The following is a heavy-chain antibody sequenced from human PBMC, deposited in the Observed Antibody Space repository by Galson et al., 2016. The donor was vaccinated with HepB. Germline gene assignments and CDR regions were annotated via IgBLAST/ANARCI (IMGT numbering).Heavy chain of an antibody. CDR3: AREMHVAAAAAFDF. D-gene: IGHD6-13*01. CDR1: EFTFSTYG. J-gene: IGHJ4*02. V-gene: IGHV3-33*01. CDR2: IWHDGSNK. Sequence: SLRLSCAASEFTFSTYGMHWVRQAPGKGLEWVALIWHDGSNKYYADSVKGRFIISRDNPKNTLYLQMNSLKVEDTAVYYCAREMHVAAAAAFDFWGQGTLVTVSS.